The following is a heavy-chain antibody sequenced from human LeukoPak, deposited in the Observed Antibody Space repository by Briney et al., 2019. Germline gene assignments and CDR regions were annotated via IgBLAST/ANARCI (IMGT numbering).Heavy chain of an antibody. Sequence: SQTLSLTCAVSGDSVTSGGYYWTWLRQHPGQGLEWVGYISNSGTTSCNPSLKSRVSISVDTSDNQFSLRLTSVTAADTAVYYCARDVVVTSSPDAFDIWGQGTMVTVSS. CDR2: ISNSGTT. CDR3: ARDVVVTSSPDAFDI. J-gene: IGHJ3*02. D-gene: IGHD2-21*01. V-gene: IGHV4-31*11. CDR1: GDSVTSGGYY.